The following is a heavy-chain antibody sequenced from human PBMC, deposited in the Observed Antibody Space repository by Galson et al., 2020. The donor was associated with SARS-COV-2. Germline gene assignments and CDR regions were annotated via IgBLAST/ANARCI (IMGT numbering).Heavy chain of an antibody. J-gene: IGHJ3*02. V-gene: IGHV3-33*06. Sequence: GESLKISCAASGFTFSSYGMHWVRQAPGKGLEWVAVIWYDGSNKYYADSVKGRFTISRDNSKNTLYLQMNSLRAEDTAVYYCAKEGWFGELMGAFDIWGQGTMVTVSS. D-gene: IGHD3-10*01. CDR3: AKEGWFGELMGAFDI. CDR1: GFTFSSYG. CDR2: IWYDGSNK.